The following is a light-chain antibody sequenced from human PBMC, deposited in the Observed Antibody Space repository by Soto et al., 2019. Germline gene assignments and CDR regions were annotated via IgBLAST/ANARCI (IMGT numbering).Light chain of an antibody. CDR2: DAS. V-gene: IGKV3D-20*02. J-gene: IGKJ5*01. CDR1: QSVSSSY. Sequence: EIVLTKSPGTLSLSPGERATLSCRASQSVSSSYLAWYQQKPGQAPRLLIYDASNRATGIPARFSGSGSGTDFTLTISSLEPEDFAVYYWQQRSNWLFGQGTRLEI. CDR3: QQRSNWL.